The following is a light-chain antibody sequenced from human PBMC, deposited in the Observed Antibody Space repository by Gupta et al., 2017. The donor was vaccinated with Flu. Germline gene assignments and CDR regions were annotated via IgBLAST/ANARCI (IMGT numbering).Light chain of an antibody. V-gene: IGLV2-14*03. CDR3: NSYKTSSARWV. Sequence: QSPLTQPACVSRSPGQSITISCTETSSDVGGYNYVSWYQQHPGKAPKLMIYDVTNRPSGVSNRFSGSKSGNTASLTISGLQAEDEADYYCNSYKTSSARWVFGTGTKVTAL. J-gene: IGLJ1*01. CDR2: DVT. CDR1: SSDVGGYNY.